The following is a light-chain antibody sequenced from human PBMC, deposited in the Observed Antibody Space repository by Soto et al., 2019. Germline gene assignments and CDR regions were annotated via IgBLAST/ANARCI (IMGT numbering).Light chain of an antibody. Sequence: QSVLTQPPSVSAAPGQKVTISCSGSSSNIGDNYVSWYQQFPGTAPKLLIYDNNKRPSGIPDRFSGSKSGTSATLGITGLQTGDEADYYCGTWDSSLSADVVFGGGTKVTVL. CDR1: SSNIGDNY. CDR3: GTWDSSLSADVV. V-gene: IGLV1-51*01. CDR2: DNN. J-gene: IGLJ2*01.